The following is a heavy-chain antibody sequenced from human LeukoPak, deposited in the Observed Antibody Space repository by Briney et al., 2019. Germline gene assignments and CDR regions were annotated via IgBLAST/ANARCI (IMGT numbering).Heavy chain of an antibody. Sequence: GASVKVSCKASGYTFTIYDINCVRQATGQGLEWMGWINAISGNTGYAQKFQGSVTMTRNTTISTAYMELSSLRSENAAVYYFARGGSLRGYNWFDPWGQGTLVTVSS. J-gene: IGHJ5*02. V-gene: IGHV1-8*01. CDR2: INAISGNT. CDR1: GYTFTIYD. CDR3: ARGGSLRGYNWFDP. D-gene: IGHD4-17*01.